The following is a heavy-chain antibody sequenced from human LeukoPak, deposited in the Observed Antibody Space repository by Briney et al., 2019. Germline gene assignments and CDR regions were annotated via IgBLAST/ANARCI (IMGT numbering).Heavy chain of an antibody. CDR1: GGSISSSSYY. J-gene: IGHJ5*02. V-gene: IGHV4-39*07. CDR3: AAVLGKDFNNWLDP. D-gene: IGHD3-3*01. Sequence: SETLSLTCTVSGGSISSSSYYWGWIRQPPGKGLEWIGSIYYSGSTYYNPSLESRLTMSVDTSKNQFSLELSSVTAADTAVYYCAAVLGKDFNNWLDPWGQGTLVTVSS. CDR2: IYYSGST.